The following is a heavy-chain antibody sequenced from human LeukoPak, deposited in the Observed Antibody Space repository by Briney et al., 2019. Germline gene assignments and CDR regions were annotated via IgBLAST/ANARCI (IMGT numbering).Heavy chain of an antibody. CDR2: ISYDGSNK. D-gene: IGHD1-14*01. Sequence: GGSLRLSCAASGFTFSSYAMHWVRQAPGKGLEWVAVISYDGSNKYYADSVKGRFTISRDNSKNTLYLQMNSLRAEDTAVYYCARDPVGIYYFDYWGLGTLVTVSS. CDR1: GFTFSSYA. J-gene: IGHJ4*02. CDR3: ARDPVGIYYFDY. V-gene: IGHV3-30-3*01.